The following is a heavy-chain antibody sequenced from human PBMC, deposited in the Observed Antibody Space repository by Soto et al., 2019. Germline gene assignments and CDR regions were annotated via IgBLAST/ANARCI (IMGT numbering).Heavy chain of an antibody. D-gene: IGHD3-22*01. CDR2: INAGNGNT. CDR3: AREYYDSSGYYTNWFDP. J-gene: IGHJ5*02. V-gene: IGHV1-3*01. Sequence: GASVKVSCKASGYTFTSYAMHWVRQAPGQRLEWMGWINAGNGNTKYSQKFQGRVTITRDTSASTAYMELSSLRSEDTAVYYCAREYYDSSGYYTNWFDPWGQGTLVTVS. CDR1: GYTFTSYA.